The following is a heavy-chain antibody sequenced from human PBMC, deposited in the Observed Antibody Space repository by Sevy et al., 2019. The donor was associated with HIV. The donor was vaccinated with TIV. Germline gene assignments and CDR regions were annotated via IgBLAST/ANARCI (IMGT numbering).Heavy chain of an antibody. CDR3: GKDFTGFCGMDV. CDR2: ISYDGINK. V-gene: IGHV3-30*18. Sequence: GGSLRLSCEVSGLSVTNNGMHWVRQAPGKGLEWVAVISYDGINKYYGDSVKGRFIISRDRSKNTLYLQMNILRIEDRAVDYCGKDFTGFCGMDVWGQGTTVTVSS. CDR1: GLSVTNNG. J-gene: IGHJ6*02. D-gene: IGHD3-9*01.